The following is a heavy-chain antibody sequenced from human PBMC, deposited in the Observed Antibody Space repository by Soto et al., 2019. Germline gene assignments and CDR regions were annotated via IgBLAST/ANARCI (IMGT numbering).Heavy chain of an antibody. CDR2: IKQDGSEK. Sequence: EVQLVESGGGLVQPGGSLTLSCAASGFTFSRNWMSWVRQAPGKGLEWVVNIKQDGSEKYYADAVKGRFTLSRDNVEISLYLQMNSLGAEDTAVYYCARDADGYPAWGQGTLVTGSS. D-gene: IGHD1-1*01. J-gene: IGHJ5*02. CDR1: GFTFSRNW. CDR3: ARDADGYPA. V-gene: IGHV3-7*01.